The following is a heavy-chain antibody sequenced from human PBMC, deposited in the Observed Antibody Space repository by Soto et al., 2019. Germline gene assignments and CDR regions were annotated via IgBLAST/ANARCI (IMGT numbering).Heavy chain of an antibody. D-gene: IGHD3-3*02. CDR1: GFVFSDYA. CDR2: ISGDAHDT. CDR3: VKDAPQPFSD. Sequence: EVQLVESAGGLVQPGGSLRISCAASGFVFSDYAMSWVRQAPGKGLEWLSAISGDAHDTYYAASVKGRFTISRDNSKNTLYLQMDSLRVEDTARYYCVKDAPQPFSDWGRGTLVTVSS. J-gene: IGHJ4*02. V-gene: IGHV3-23*04.